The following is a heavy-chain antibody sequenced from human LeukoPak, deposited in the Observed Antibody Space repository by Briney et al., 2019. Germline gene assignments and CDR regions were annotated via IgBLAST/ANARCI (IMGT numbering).Heavy chain of an antibody. D-gene: IGHD3-22*01. V-gene: IGHV1-46*01. CDR1: GYTFTSYY. Sequence: ASVKVSCKASGYTFTSYYMHWVRQAPGQGLEWMGIINPSGGSTSYAQKFQGRVTMTRDMSTSTVYMELSSLRSEDTAVYYCARGASFSITMIVVVTTDAFDIWGQGTMVTVSS. J-gene: IGHJ3*02. CDR3: ARGASFSITMIVVVTTDAFDI. CDR2: INPSGGST.